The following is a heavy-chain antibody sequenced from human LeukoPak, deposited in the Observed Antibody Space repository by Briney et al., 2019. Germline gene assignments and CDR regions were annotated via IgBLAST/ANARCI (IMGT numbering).Heavy chain of an antibody. CDR3: ARHWGSSSGIDAFDI. CDR1: GGSISGSSYY. D-gene: IGHD6-6*01. Sequence: SETLSLTCTVSGGSISGSSYYWGWIRQPPGKGLEWIGSIYYSGSTYYNPSLKSRVTISVDTSKNQFSLKLSSVTAADTAVYYCARHWGSSSGIDAFDIWGQGTMVTVSS. V-gene: IGHV4-39*01. CDR2: IYYSGST. J-gene: IGHJ3*02.